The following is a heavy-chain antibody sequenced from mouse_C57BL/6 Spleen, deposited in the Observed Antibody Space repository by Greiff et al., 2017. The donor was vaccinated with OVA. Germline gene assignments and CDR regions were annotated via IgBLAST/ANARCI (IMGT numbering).Heavy chain of an antibody. J-gene: IGHJ4*01. D-gene: IGHD2-2*01. Sequence: EVQLMESGGGLVQSGRSLRLSCATSGFTFSDFYMEWVRQAPGKGLEWIAASRNKANDYTTEYSASVKGRFIVSRDTSQSILYLQMNALRAEDTAIYYCARGYYGYDGFYYAMDYWGQGTSVTVSS. CDR3: ARGYYGYDGFYYAMDY. CDR2: SRNKANDYTT. V-gene: IGHV7-1*01. CDR1: GFTFSDFY.